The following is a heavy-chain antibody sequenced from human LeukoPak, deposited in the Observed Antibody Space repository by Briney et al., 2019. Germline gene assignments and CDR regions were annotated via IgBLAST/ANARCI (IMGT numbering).Heavy chain of an antibody. V-gene: IGHV3-53*01. Sequence: PRGSLRLSCAASGLTVCSNYMSWVRQAPGKGLGWVSVIYSGGSTYYADSVKGRFTISRDNSKNTLYLQMNCLTAEDTAVYYCARGVNYYYGMDVWGQGTTVTVSS. D-gene: IGHD5/OR15-5a*01. CDR1: GLTVCSNY. CDR2: IYSGGST. J-gene: IGHJ6*02. CDR3: ARGVNYYYGMDV.